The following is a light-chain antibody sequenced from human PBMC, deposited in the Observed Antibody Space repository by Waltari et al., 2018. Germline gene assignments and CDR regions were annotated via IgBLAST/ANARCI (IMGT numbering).Light chain of an antibody. V-gene: IGKV1-12*01. CDR1: QDISSW. Sequence: DIQLTQSPSSVSASVGDRVTITCRASQDISSWLAWYQQKPGKAPNLLIYAASSLESGVPSRFSGSGSGTDFTLTINNLQPEDFATYYCQQGSSFPYTFGQGTKLEIK. J-gene: IGKJ2*01. CDR3: QQGSSFPYT. CDR2: AAS.